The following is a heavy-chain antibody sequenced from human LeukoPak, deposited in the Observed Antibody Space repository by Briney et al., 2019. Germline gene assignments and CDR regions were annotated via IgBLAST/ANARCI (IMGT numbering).Heavy chain of an antibody. CDR3: ARDVYVWGSYRILDY. Sequence: GGSLRLSCAASGFTFSSYDMHWVRQTTGKGLEWVSGIGTAGATFYPGSVKGRFTISRENAKNSLYLQMNNLRAGDTAVYYCARDVYVWGSYRILDYWGQGTLVTVSS. V-gene: IGHV3-13*01. CDR2: IGTAGAT. J-gene: IGHJ4*02. D-gene: IGHD3-16*02. CDR1: GFTFSSYD.